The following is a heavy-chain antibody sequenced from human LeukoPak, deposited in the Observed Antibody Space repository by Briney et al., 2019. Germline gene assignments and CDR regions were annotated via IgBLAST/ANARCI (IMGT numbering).Heavy chain of an antibody. Sequence: SETLSLTCTVSGGSISSSSYYWGWIRQPPGKGLEWVGSIYYSGSTNYNPSLKSRVTISVDTSKNQFSLKLSSVTAADTAVCYCARARHDYGDLYYFDYWGQGTLVTVSS. CDR3: ARARHDYGDLYYFDY. D-gene: IGHD4-17*01. J-gene: IGHJ4*02. V-gene: IGHV4-39*07. CDR2: IYYSGST. CDR1: GGSISSSSYY.